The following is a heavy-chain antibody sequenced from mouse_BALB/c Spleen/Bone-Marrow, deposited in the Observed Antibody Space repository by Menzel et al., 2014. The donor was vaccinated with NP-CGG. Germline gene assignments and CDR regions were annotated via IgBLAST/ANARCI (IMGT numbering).Heavy chain of an antibody. CDR3: ARFITSLVYFDY. V-gene: IGHV5-9-1*01. CDR1: GFTFSSYA. J-gene: IGHJ2*01. Sequence: EVKLVESGGGLVKPGGSLKLSCAASGFTFSSYAMSWVRPTPEKRLEWVAAISSGGSYTYYPDSVKGRFTTSRDNAKNTLYLQMSSLRSEDTAMYYCARFITSLVYFDYWGQGTTLTVSS. CDR2: ISSGGSYT. D-gene: IGHD1-1*01.